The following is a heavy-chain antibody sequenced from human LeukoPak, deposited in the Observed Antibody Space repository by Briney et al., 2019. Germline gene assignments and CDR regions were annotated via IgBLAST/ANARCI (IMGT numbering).Heavy chain of an antibody. Sequence: ASVKVSCKASGYTFTGYYMHWVRQAPGQGLEWMGRINPNSGGTNYAQKFQGRVTMTRGTSISTAYMELSRLRSDDTAVYYCARGYCSGGSCYSVENWFDPWGQGTLVTVSS. J-gene: IGHJ5*02. CDR3: ARGYCSGGSCYSVENWFDP. D-gene: IGHD2-15*01. CDR2: INPNSGGT. V-gene: IGHV1-2*06. CDR1: GYTFTGYY.